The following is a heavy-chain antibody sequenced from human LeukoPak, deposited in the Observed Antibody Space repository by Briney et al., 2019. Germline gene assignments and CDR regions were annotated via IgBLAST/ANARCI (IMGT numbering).Heavy chain of an antibody. CDR3: AKGQGVVASKPLFDY. J-gene: IGHJ4*02. D-gene: IGHD2-15*01. Sequence: TGGSLRLSCAASGFTFSSYGMHWVRQAPGKGLEWVAVISYDGSNKYYADSVKGRFTISRDNSKNTLYLQMNSLRAEDTAVYYCAKGQGVVASKPLFDYWGQGTLVTVSS. V-gene: IGHV3-30*18. CDR1: GFTFSSYG. CDR2: ISYDGSNK.